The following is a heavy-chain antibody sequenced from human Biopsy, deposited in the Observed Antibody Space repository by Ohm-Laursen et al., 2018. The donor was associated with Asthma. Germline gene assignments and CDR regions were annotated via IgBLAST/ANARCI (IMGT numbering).Heavy chain of an antibody. CDR3: ARGQKSAGDRWFDP. J-gene: IGHJ5*02. D-gene: IGHD6-13*01. V-gene: IGHV1-2*06. CDR2: INPNSGGT. CDR1: GYTFIGCH. Sequence: ASVKASCKASGYTFIGCHIHWMRQAPGQGLVWMGRINPNSGGTNYAQKFQGRVTMTRDTSISTAYMEVSRLRSDDTAVYYCARGQKSAGDRWFDPWGQGTLVTVSS.